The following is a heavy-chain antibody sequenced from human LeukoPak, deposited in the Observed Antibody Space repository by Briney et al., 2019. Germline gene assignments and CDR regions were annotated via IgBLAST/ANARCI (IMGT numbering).Heavy chain of an antibody. V-gene: IGHV4-59*01. J-gene: IGHJ4*02. CDR1: GGSISSYY. Sequence: NTSETLSLTCTVSGGSISSYYWSWIRQPPGKGLEWIGYIYYSGSTNYNPSLKSRVTISVDTSKNQFSLKLSSVTAADTAVYYCAVTGRGSYGSPFDYWGQGTLVTVSS. CDR2: IYYSGST. D-gene: IGHD1-26*01. CDR3: AVTGRGSYGSPFDY.